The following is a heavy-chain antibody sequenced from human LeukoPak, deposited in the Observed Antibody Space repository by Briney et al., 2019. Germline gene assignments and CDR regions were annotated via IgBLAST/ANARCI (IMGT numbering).Heavy chain of an antibody. D-gene: IGHD1-14*01. J-gene: IGHJ4*02. CDR3: TRDRSRAEDD. Sequence: GGSLRLSCAASGFTFSGHWMSWVRQAPGKGLEWVANINQGGSDKYCVDSVKGRFTISRDNANNLLYLQMNSLRGEDTAVYYCTRDRSRAEDDWGQGTLVTVSS. CDR1: GFTFSGHW. V-gene: IGHV3-7*01. CDR2: INQGGSDK.